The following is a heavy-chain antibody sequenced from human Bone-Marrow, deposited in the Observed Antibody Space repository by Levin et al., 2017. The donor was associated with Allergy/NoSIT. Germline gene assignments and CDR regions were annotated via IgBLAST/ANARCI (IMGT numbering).Heavy chain of an antibody. D-gene: IGHD2-15*01. CDR3: ARGAPWKLGYYFDY. V-gene: IGHV4-30-2*01. CDR1: GGSISSGAYS. J-gene: IGHJ4*02. Sequence: SQTLSLTCAVSGGSISSGAYSWSWIRQPPGKGLEWIGYIYHSGNTFYNPSLRSRVSLSVDTSKNQFSLRLNSVAAADTAVYFCARGAPWKLGYYFDYWGQGSLVTVSS. CDR2: IYHSGNT.